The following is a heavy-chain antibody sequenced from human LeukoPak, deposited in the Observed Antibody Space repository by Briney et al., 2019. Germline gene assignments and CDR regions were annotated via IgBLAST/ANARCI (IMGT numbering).Heavy chain of an antibody. D-gene: IGHD2-2*01. V-gene: IGHV3-48*04. CDR2: ISSSSSTI. CDR1: GFTFSSYS. CDR3: ARDGCSSTSCQPGYKDYYYMDV. J-gene: IGHJ6*03. Sequence: QPGGSLRLSCAASGFTFSSYSMNWVRQAPGKGLEWVSYISSSSSTIYYADSVKGRFTISRDNAKNSLYLQMNSLRAEDTAVYYCARDGCSSTSCQPGYKDYYYMDVWGKGTTVTVS.